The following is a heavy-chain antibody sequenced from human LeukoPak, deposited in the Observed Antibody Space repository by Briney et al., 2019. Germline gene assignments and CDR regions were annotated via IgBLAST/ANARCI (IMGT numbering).Heavy chain of an antibody. J-gene: IGHJ4*02. Sequence: GGSLRLSCGPSGFTFSSYWMSGACQAPGGGLEWGANIKQDGREKYYVDYVKGRFTISRDNAKNSLYLQMNSLRAEDTAVYYCARDGGIAEAGPLYYFDYWGQGTLVTVSS. D-gene: IGHD6-13*01. CDR2: IKQDGREK. CDR3: ARDGGIAEAGPLYYFDY. V-gene: IGHV3-7*01. CDR1: GFTFSSYW.